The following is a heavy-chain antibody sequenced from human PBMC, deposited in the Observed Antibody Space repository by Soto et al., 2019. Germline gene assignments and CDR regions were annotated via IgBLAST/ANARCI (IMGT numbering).Heavy chain of an antibody. J-gene: IGHJ4*02. D-gene: IGHD3-10*01. CDR1: GCTFTRDE. CDR3: GRVMRSLLSITALDT. V-gene: IGHV1-46*01. CDR2: SDRSGGKT. Sequence: VKVSCKVYGCTFTRDEINWVRQSPGQGLGWMGMSDRSGGKTNYAQKFKGRVTMTRDTSTSTVYRALSSLRSEDRAIYFCGRVMRSLLSITALDTWGQATLVTVSS.